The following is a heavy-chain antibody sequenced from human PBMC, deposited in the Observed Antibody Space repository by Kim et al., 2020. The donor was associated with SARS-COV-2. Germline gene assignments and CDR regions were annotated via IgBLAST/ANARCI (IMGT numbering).Heavy chain of an antibody. CDR2: IYYSGST. J-gene: IGHJ6*02. CDR1: GGSISSGGYY. Sequence: SETLSLTCTVSGGSISSGGYYWSWIRQHPGKGLEWIGYIYYSGSTYYNPSLKSRVTISVDTSKNQFSLKLSSVTAADTAVYYCARDRFRLVGGEYYGMDVWGQGTTVTVSS. D-gene: IGHD6-19*01. V-gene: IGHV4-31*03. CDR3: ARDRFRLVGGEYYGMDV.